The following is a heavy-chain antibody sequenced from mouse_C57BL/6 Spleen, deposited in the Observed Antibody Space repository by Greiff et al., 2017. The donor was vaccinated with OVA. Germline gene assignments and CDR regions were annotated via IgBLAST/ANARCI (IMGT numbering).Heavy chain of an antibody. Sequence: EVQGVESGGGLVKPGGSLKLSCAASGFTFSSYTMSWVRQTPEKRLEWVATISGGGGNTYYPDSVKGRFPISRDNAKNPLYLQMSSLRSEDTALYYCARQDYVSSYGFAYWGQGTLVTVSA. CDR2: ISGGGGNT. D-gene: IGHD1-1*01. CDR1: GFTFSSYT. J-gene: IGHJ3*01. V-gene: IGHV5-9*01. CDR3: ARQDYVSSYGFAY.